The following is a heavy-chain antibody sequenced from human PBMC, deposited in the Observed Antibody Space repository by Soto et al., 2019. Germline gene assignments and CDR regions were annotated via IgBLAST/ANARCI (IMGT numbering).Heavy chain of an antibody. D-gene: IGHD6-19*01. J-gene: IGHJ6*02. CDR3: ARVRGETVAGTYLRYYYYGMDV. CDR2: MNPNSGNT. CDR1: GYTFTSYD. Sequence: QVQLVQSGAEVKKPGASVKVSCKASGYTFTSYDINWVRQATGQGLEWMGWMNPNSGNTGYAQKFQGRVTMTRNTSISXXYXEXXSLRSEDTAVYYCARVRGETVAGTYLRYYYYGMDVWGQGTTVTVSS. V-gene: IGHV1-8*01.